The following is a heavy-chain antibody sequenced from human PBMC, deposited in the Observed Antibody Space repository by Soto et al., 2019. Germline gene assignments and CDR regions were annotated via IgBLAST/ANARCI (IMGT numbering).Heavy chain of an antibody. J-gene: IGHJ6*02. CDR3: ARDPNIVLVPAALRSYYYYYGMAV. CDR2: IKQDGSEK. Sequence: GGSLRLSCAASGFTFSSYGMSWVRQAPGKGLEWVANIKQDGSEKYYVDSVKGRFTISRDNAKNSLYLQMNSLRAEDTGVYYCARDPNIVLVPAALRSYYYYYGMAVWGQGPTVTVSS. CDR1: GFTFSSYG. D-gene: IGHD2-2*01. V-gene: IGHV3-7*01.